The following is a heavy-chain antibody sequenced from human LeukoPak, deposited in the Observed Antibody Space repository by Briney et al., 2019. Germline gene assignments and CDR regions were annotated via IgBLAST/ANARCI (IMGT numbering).Heavy chain of an antibody. CDR2: ISSSSSTI. CDR1: GFTFSSYS. V-gene: IGHV3-48*04. Sequence: GGSLRLSCAASGFTFSSYSMNWVRQAPGKGLEWVSYISSSSSTIYYADSVKGRFTISRDNAKNSLYLQMNSLRAEDTAVYYCARVLWDSSGWYRLDYWGQGTLVTVSS. CDR3: ARVLWDSSGWYRLDY. D-gene: IGHD6-19*01. J-gene: IGHJ4*02.